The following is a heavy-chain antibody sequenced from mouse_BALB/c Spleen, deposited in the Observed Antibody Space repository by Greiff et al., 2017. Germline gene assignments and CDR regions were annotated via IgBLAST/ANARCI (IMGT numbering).Heavy chain of an antibody. J-gene: IGHJ3*01. Sequence: VQRVESGAELAKPGASVKMSCKASGYTFNSYWMHWVKQRPGQGLEWIGYINPSTGYTVYNQKFKDKATLTADKSSSTAYMQLSSLTSGDSTVYYCANSVYYDYTWFAYWGQGTLVTVSA. V-gene: IGHV1-7*01. CDR3: ANSVYYDYTWFAY. D-gene: IGHD2-4*01. CDR1: GYTFNSYW. CDR2: INPSTGYT.